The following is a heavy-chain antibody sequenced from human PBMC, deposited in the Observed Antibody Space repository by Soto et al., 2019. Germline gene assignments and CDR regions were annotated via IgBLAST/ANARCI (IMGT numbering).Heavy chain of an antibody. V-gene: IGHV4-31*03. D-gene: IGHD3-9*01. Sequence: PSETLSLTCTVSGGSINSGGYYWSWIRQHPGKGLEWIGYIYYSGSTYYNPSLKSRVTISVDTSKNQFSLKLSSVTAADTAVYYCARGDYDILTGYFDHFDYWGQGTLVTVSS. CDR1: GGSINSGGYY. J-gene: IGHJ4*02. CDR2: IYYSGST. CDR3: ARGDYDILTGYFDHFDY.